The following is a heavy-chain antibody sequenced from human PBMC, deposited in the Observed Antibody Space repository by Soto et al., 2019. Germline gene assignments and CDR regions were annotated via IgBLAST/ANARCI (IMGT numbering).Heavy chain of an antibody. J-gene: IGHJ4*02. V-gene: IGHV4-34*01. D-gene: IGHD5-12*01. Sequence: PSETLSLTCAVYGGSFSGYYWSWIRQPPGKGLEWIGEINHSGSTNYNPSLKSRVTISLDTSKNQFSLKLSSVTAADTAVYYCARGGYSGYVYWGQGTLVTVSS. CDR1: GGSFSGYY. CDR2: INHSGST. CDR3: ARGGYSGYVY.